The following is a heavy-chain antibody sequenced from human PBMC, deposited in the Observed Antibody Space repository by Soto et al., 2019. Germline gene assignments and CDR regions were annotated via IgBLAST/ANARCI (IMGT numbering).Heavy chain of an antibody. Sequence: EVQLVESGGGLVKPGGSLRLSCAASGFTFSNAWMNWVRQAPGKGLEWVGHIKSKTDGGTTDYAAPVKGRFTISRDDSKNTLYLQRNSLKPEDTAVYYCTATPYYDFWSGSPGGWGQGTLVTVSS. CDR2: IKSKTDGGTT. J-gene: IGHJ4*02. V-gene: IGHV3-15*07. CDR1: GFTFSNAW. D-gene: IGHD3-3*01. CDR3: TATPYYDFWSGSPGG.